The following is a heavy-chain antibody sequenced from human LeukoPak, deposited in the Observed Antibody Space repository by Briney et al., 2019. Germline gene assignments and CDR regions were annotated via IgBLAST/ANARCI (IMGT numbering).Heavy chain of an antibody. CDR1: GFTFSSYA. CDR3: ARDYDYFSGHNLDAYDI. Sequence: GGSLRLSCAASGFTFSSYAMSWVRQAPGKGLEWVANIKEDGSAKSYVDSVKGRFTISRDNAKNALYLQMDSLRVEDTAVYYCARDYDYFSGHNLDAYDIWGQGTTVTVSS. V-gene: IGHV3-7*01. D-gene: IGHD2-15*01. J-gene: IGHJ3*02. CDR2: IKEDGSAK.